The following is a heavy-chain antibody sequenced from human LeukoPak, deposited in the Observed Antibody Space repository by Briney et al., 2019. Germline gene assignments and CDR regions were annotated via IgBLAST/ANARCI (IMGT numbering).Heavy chain of an antibody. Sequence: KPGGSLRLSCAASGFTFSDYYTSWSRQAPGKGLGWVSYISSSSSTIYYADSVKGRFTISRDNAKNSLYLQMNSLRAEDTAVYYCARARYGSGSYYNDGAFDYWGQGTLVTVSS. CDR3: ARARYGSGSYYNDGAFDY. J-gene: IGHJ4*02. CDR1: GFTFSDYY. D-gene: IGHD3-10*01. CDR2: ISSSSSTI. V-gene: IGHV3-11*01.